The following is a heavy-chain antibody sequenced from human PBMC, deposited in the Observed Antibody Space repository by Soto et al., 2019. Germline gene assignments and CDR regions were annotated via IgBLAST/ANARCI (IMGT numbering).Heavy chain of an antibody. D-gene: IGHD6-6*01. CDR3: VRRNRYSTSSGWGGGFDY. V-gene: IGHV3-33*01. Sequence: QVQLVESGGGVVQPGGSLRLSCATSGFTFSDSGMHWVRQAPGKGLEWVAVIWSDGSDKSYADSVEGRFTISRDNSKNTQYLQMKRVRAKAKAVYLCVRRNRYSTSSGWGGGFDYWGQGTLVTVSS. CDR1: GFTFSDSG. CDR2: IWSDGSDK. J-gene: IGHJ4*02.